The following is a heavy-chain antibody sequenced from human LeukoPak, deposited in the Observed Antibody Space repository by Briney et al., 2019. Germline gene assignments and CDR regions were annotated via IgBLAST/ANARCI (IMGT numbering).Heavy chain of an antibody. D-gene: IGHD5-18*01. J-gene: IGHJ4*02. CDR2: INPNSGGT. CDR1: GYTFTGYY. V-gene: IGHV1-2*06. CDR3: ARDPFEYSYGSGDY. Sequence: ASVKVSCKASGYTFTGYYMHWVRQAPGQGLKWMGRINPNSGGTNYAQKFQGRVTMTRDTSISTAYMELSRLRSDDTAVYYCARDPFEYSYGSGDYWGQGTLVTVSS.